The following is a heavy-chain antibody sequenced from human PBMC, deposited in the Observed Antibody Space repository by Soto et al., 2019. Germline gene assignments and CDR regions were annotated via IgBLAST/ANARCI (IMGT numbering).Heavy chain of an antibody. D-gene: IGHD4-17*01. CDR3: AKAFDYGDSYGMDV. J-gene: IGHJ6*02. CDR2: ISYDGSNK. CDR1: GFTFSSYG. Sequence: QVQLVESGGGVVQPGRSLRLSCAASGFTFSSYGMHWVRQAPGKGLEWVAVISYDGSNKYYADSVKGRFTISRDNSKNTLYLQMNSLRAEDTAVYYCAKAFDYGDSYGMDVWGQGTTVTVSS. V-gene: IGHV3-30*18.